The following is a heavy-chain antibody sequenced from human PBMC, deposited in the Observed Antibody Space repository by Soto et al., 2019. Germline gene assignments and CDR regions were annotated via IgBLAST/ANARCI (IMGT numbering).Heavy chain of an antibody. CDR2: IIPLFGTA. CDR1: GGTFSTYA. J-gene: IGHJ4*02. CDR3: ARGVHYDSSGYYYFY. Sequence: QVQLVQSGAEVKKPGSSVKVSCKASGGTFSTYAIDWVRQAPGQVLEWMGGIIPLFGTAKYAQNFQGRITLTADESTNTAYMELRSLRSQDTAVYYCARGVHYDSSGYYYFYWGQGTLVNVSS. V-gene: IGHV1-69*01. D-gene: IGHD3-22*01.